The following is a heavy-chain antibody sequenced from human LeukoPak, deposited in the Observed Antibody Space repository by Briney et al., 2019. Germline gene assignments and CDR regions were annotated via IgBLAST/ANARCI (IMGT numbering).Heavy chain of an antibody. CDR2: IYYSGST. D-gene: IGHD5-18*01. V-gene: IGHV4-59*01. J-gene: IGHJ4*02. Sequence: PSETLSLTCTVSGGSISSYYWSWIRQPPGKGLEWIGYIYYSGSTNYNPSLKSRVTISVDTSKNQFSLKLSSVTAADTAVYYCARAVVDTAGGYFDYWGQGTLVTVSS. CDR3: ARAVVDTAGGYFDY. CDR1: GGSISSYY.